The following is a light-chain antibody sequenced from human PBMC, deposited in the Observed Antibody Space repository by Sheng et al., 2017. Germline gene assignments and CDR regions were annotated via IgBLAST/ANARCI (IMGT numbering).Light chain of an antibody. V-gene: IGKV1-27*01. CDR1: QGISNY. Sequence: DIQMTQSPSSLSASVGDRVTITCRASQGISNYLAWYQQKPGKVPKLLIHTASTLQTGVPSRFSGSGSGTDFTLTISSLQPEDFATYYCQQSYSTPSWTFGQGTKLEIK. CDR2: TAS. CDR3: QQSYSTPSWT. J-gene: IGKJ1*01.